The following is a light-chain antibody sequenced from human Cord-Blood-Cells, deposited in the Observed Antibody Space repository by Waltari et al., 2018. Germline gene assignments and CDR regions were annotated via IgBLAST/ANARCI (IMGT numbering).Light chain of an antibody. Sequence: QSALTQPASVSGSPGQSITISCTGTSRDVGGYNYVSWYQQHPGKAPKLMIYYVSNRPSGVSNPFSGSKSGNTASLTISGLQAEDEADYYCSSYTSSSTRVFGGGTKLTVL. V-gene: IGLV2-14*03. CDR1: SRDVGGYNY. J-gene: IGLJ3*02. CDR3: SSYTSSSTRV. CDR2: YVS.